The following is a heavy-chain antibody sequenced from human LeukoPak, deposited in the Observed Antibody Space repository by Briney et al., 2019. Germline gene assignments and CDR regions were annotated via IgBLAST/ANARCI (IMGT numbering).Heavy chain of an antibody. Sequence: PSETLSLTCTVSGGSISGYYWSWIRQPPGKGLEWIGYTSYSGSTNYDPSLKSRVTISVDTSKNQFSLKLSSVTAADTAVYYCARDRERAFDIWGQGTLVTVSS. CDR1: GGSISGYY. CDR2: TSYSGST. D-gene: IGHD1-26*01. CDR3: ARDRERAFDI. V-gene: IGHV4-59*01. J-gene: IGHJ3*02.